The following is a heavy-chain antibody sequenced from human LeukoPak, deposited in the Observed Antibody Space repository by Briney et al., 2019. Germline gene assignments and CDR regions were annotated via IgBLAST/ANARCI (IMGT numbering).Heavy chain of an antibody. CDR1: GFTFSSYA. CDR2: ISGSGGST. D-gene: IGHD2-2*01. J-gene: IGHJ6*03. Sequence: GGSLRLSCAASGFTFSSYAMSWVRQAPGKGLEWVSAISGSGGSTYYADSVKGRFTISRDNSKNTLYLQMNSLRAEDTAVYYCANPYCSSTSCYDYYYYMDVWGKGTTVTVSS. CDR3: ANPYCSSTSCYDYYYYMDV. V-gene: IGHV3-23*01.